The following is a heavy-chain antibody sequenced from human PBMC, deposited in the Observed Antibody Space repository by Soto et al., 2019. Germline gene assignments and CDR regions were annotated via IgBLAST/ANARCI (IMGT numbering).Heavy chain of an antibody. V-gene: IGHV4-39*01. CDR3: ARLHYDTYFDY. CDR1: GGSISSSSYY. J-gene: IGHJ4*02. CDR2: IYYSGNT. Sequence: SETLSLTCTVSGGSISSSSYYWGWIRQPPGTGLEWIATIYYSGNTYYNPSLKSRVTISVDTSKNQFSLKLSSVTAADTAVYFCARLHYDTYFDYWGQGTPVTVSS. D-gene: IGHD3-22*01.